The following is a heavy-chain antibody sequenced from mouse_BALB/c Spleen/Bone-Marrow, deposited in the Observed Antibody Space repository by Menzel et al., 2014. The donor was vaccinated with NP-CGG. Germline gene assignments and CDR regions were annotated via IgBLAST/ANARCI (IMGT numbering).Heavy chain of an antibody. J-gene: IGHJ4*01. Sequence: VQLQQSGAQVAKPGASVKMSCKASGYTFTSYWMHWVKQRPGQGLEWIGYINPITGYTEYNQKFKDKATLTAGKSSSTAYMQLSSLTSEDSAVYYCARNYDYDGGYCAMDYWGQGTSVTVSS. CDR1: GYTFTSYW. CDR3: ARNYDYDGGYCAMDY. V-gene: IGHV1-7*01. D-gene: IGHD2-4*01. CDR2: INPITGYT.